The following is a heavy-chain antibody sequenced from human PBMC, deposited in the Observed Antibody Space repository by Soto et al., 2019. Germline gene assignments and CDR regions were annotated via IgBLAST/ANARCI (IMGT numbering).Heavy chain of an antibody. CDR1: GFGFSDYV. D-gene: IGHD1-26*01. J-gene: IGHJ4*02. V-gene: IGHV3-33*01. CDR2: IWYHGRDI. Sequence: PGWSLRLSCAASGFGFSDYVIHWVRQAPGRGLDWVAGIWYHGRDIFYTDSVKGRFTISRDNSKNMLYLQMSSLRAEDTAVYYCARDQGGQSGNFIFDNWGQGTLVTGSS. CDR3: ARDQGGQSGNFIFDN.